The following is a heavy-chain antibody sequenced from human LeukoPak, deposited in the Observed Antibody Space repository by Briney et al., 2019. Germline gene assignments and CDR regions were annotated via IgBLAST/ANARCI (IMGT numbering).Heavy chain of an antibody. CDR1: GYTLTELS. CDR3: ATPIVTTVPNYFDF. J-gene: IGHJ4*02. Sequence: ASVKVSYKVSGYTLTELSMHWVRQAPGKGLEWMGGFDPEDGETIYAQKFQGRVTMTEDTSTDTAYMELSSLRSEDTAVYYCATPIVTTVPNYFDFWGQGTLVTVSS. V-gene: IGHV1-24*01. D-gene: IGHD4-17*01. CDR2: FDPEDGET.